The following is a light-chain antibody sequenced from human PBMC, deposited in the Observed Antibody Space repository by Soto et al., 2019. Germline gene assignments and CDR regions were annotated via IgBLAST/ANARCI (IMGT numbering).Light chain of an antibody. CDR3: QQYNKWPFS. Sequence: VMTQSPGTLSVSPGERATLSCRAGQGVTTNFAWYQQKSGQSPRLLIYDVSIRATGVPARFSGTGSETDFTLTISGLQSEDSAVYFCQQYNKWPFSFGQGTRLEI. V-gene: IGKV3-15*01. CDR1: QGVTTN. J-gene: IGKJ5*01. CDR2: DVS.